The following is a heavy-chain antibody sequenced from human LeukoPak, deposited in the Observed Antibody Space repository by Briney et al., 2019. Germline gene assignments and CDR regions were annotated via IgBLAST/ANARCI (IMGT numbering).Heavy chain of an antibody. D-gene: IGHD1-26*01. CDR1: GFSFSSYT. CDR2: INGRGSNT. CDR3: AKFDFSGSYCFDY. V-gene: IGHV3-23*01. J-gene: IGHJ4*02. Sequence: GGSLRLSCAASGFSFSSYTMNWVRQAPGKGLEWVSAINGRGSNTYYADSVKGRFTISRDNYKNTLYLQMNSLRAEDTAVYYCAKFDFSGSYCFDYWGQGTLVTVSS.